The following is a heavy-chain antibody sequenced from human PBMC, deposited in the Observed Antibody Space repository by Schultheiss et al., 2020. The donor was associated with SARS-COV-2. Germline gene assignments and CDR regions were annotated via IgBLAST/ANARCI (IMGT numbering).Heavy chain of an antibody. Sequence: SLKISCAASGFTFSSYGMHWVRQAPGKGLEWVAVIWYDGSNKYYADSVKGRFTISRDNSKNTLYLQMNSLRAEDTAVYYCARDYDFWSGYFDYWGQGTLVTVSS. CDR1: GFTFSSYG. V-gene: IGHV3-33*01. CDR3: ARDYDFWSGYFDY. D-gene: IGHD3-3*01. J-gene: IGHJ4*02. CDR2: IWYDGSNK.